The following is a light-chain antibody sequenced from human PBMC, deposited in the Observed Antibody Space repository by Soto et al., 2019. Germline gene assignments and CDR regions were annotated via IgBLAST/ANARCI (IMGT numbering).Light chain of an antibody. CDR1: QGISSY. CDR2: AAS. J-gene: IGKJ5*01. Sequence: AIRMTQSPSSLSASTGDRVTITCRASQGISSYLAWYQQKPGKAPKLLIYAASTLQSGVPSRFSGSGSGTDFTLTISSLQPDDFATYYCQQYNTYSTFGQGTRLEIK. V-gene: IGKV1-8*01. CDR3: QQYNTYST.